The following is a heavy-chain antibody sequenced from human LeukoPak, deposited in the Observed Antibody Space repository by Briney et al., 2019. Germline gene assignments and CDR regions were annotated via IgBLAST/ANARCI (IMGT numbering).Heavy chain of an antibody. CDR3: AKDSLPGWVVGELGFDY. V-gene: IGHV3-23*01. D-gene: IGHD1-26*01. J-gene: IGHJ4*02. CDR2: ISGSGGST. CDR1: GFTFSSYA. Sequence: GGSLRLSCAASGFTFSSYAMSWVRQAPGKGLEWVSAISGSGGSTYYADSVKGRFTISRDNSKNTLYLQMNSLRAEDTAVYYCAKDSLPGWVVGELGFDYRGQGTLVTVSS.